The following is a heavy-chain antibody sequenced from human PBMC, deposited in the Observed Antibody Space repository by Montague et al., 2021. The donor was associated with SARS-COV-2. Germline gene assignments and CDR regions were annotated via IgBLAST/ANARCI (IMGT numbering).Heavy chain of an antibody. D-gene: IGHD4-23*01. J-gene: IGHJ4*02. Sequence: PALVKPTKTLTLTCTFSGFSLNTSGMCVSWIRQPPGKALEWLTPIDWDDDKYYSTSLKTRLTISKDTSKNQVVLTMTNMDPVDTATYYCARSYGTTVVTRAFDYWGQGTLVTVSS. CDR2: IDWDDDK. CDR3: ARSYGTTVVTRAFDY. CDR1: GFSLNTSGMC. V-gene: IGHV2-70*01.